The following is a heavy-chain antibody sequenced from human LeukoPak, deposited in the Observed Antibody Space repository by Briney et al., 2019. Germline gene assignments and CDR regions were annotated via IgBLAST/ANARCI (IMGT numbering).Heavy chain of an antibody. CDR3: AREVEDWFDP. CDR2: ISSGGSTI. V-gene: IGHV3-11*04. J-gene: IGHJ5*02. D-gene: IGHD1-1*01. CDR1: GFTFSDYY. Sequence: GGSLRLSCAASGFTFSDYYMSWIRQAPGKGLEWVSYISSGGSTIKYADSVKGRFTVSRDNAKNSLYLQMNSLRAEDTAVYYCAREVEDWFDPWGQGTLVTVSS.